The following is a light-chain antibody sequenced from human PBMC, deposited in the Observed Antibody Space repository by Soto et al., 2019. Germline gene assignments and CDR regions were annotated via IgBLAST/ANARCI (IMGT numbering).Light chain of an antibody. CDR3: QQYNNWPPGT. Sequence: EIVMTQSPATLSVSPGERTTLSCRARQSVSSNLAWYQQKPGQAPRLLIYGASTRATGIPARFSGSGSGTEFTLTISSLQSEDFAVYYCQQYNNWPPGTFGQGTKLDIK. CDR2: GAS. CDR1: QSVSSN. J-gene: IGKJ2*01. V-gene: IGKV3-15*01.